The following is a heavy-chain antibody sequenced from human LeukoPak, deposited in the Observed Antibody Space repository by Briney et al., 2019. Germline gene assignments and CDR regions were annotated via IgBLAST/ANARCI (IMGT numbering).Heavy chain of an antibody. J-gene: IGHJ4*02. D-gene: IGHD3-22*01. CDR2: INPNSGGT. V-gene: IGHV1-2*02. Sequence: GASVKVSCTASVYTFTGYYMHWVRQAPGQGLEWMGWINPNSGGTNYAQKFQGRVTMTRDTSISTAYMELSRLRSDDTAVYYCARGYYDSSGFLYFDYWGQGTLVTVSS. CDR3: ARGYYDSSGFLYFDY. CDR1: VYTFTGYY.